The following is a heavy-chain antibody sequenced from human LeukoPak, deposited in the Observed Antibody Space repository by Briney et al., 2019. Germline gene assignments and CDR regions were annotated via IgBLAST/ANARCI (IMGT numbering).Heavy chain of an antibody. CDR2: INHSGST. V-gene: IGHV4-34*01. J-gene: IGHJ6*02. CDR1: GGSFSGYY. D-gene: IGHD2-2*01. CDR3: AGGVGVVPAATTSPRGTYYYGMDV. Sequence: SETLSLTCAVYGGSFSGYYWSWIRQPPGKGLEWIGEINHSGSTNYNPSLKSRVTISVDTSKNQFSLKLSSVPAADTAVYYCAGGVGVVPAATTSPRGTYYYGMDVWGQGTTVTVSS.